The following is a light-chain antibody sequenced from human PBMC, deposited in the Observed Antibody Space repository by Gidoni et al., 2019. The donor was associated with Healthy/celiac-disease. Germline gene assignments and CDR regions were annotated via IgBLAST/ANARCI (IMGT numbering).Light chain of an antibody. V-gene: IGKV4-1*01. CDR3: QQYYSTPRT. Sequence: SLAVSLGERATINCKSTQSVLYSSNNKNYLAWYQQKPGQPPKLLIYWASTRESGVPDRFSGSGSGTDFTLTISSLQAEDVAVYYCQQYYSTPRTFGPGTKVDIK. CDR1: QSVLYSSNNKNY. CDR2: WAS. J-gene: IGKJ3*01.